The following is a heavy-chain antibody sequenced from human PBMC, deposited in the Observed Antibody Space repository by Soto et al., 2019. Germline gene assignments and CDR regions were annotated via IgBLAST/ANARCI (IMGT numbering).Heavy chain of an antibody. J-gene: IGHJ2*01. Sequence: TSETLSLTCTVSGASINNNDYYWSWIRQTPGKGLEWIGYVYYSGSTDYIPSLKSRLPMSIDKSQNQFTLKLNSVTAADTATYYCARMSYFYDKWYFDLWGRGTLVTVS. D-gene: IGHD3-22*01. CDR1: GASINNNDYY. V-gene: IGHV4-30-4*01. CDR2: VYYSGST. CDR3: ARMSYFYDKWYFDL.